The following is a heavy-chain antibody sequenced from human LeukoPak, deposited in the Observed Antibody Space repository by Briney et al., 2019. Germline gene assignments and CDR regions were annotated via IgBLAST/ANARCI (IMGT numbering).Heavy chain of an antibody. D-gene: IGHD3-3*01. CDR3: ARYDFWSANKSGAFDI. Sequence: PSETLSLTCNVSGGSIGGYYWSWIRQPPEKGLEWIGYIYYSGSTNYNPSLKSRVTISVDTSKNQFSLKLSSVTAADTAVYYCARYDFWSANKSGAFDIWGQGTMVTVSS. J-gene: IGHJ3*02. CDR1: GGSIGGYY. CDR2: IYYSGST. V-gene: IGHV4-59*01.